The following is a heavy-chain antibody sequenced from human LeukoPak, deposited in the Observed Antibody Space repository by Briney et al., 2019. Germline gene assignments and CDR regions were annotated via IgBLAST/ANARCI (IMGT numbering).Heavy chain of an antibody. J-gene: IGHJ6*02. CDR3: ARDNGAIRAYYYHGMDV. V-gene: IGHV4-4*02. Sequence: SETLSLTCAVSGGSISSHNWWSWVRQPPGKGLEWIGEIYHSGSINYNPSLKSRVTISVDKSKNQLSLRLTSVTAADTAVYYCARDNGAIRAYYYHGMDVWGQGTTVTVSS. CDR2: IYHSGSI. D-gene: IGHD2-8*01. CDR1: GGSISSHNW.